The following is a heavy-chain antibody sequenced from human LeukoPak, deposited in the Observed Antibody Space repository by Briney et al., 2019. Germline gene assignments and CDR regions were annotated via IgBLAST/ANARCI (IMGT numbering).Heavy chain of an antibody. D-gene: IGHD2-2*01. J-gene: IGHJ5*02. Sequence: ASVKVSCKASGYTFTSYAMNWVRQAPGQGLEWMEWINTNTGNPTYAQGFTGRFVFSLDTSVSMAYLQISSLKAEDTAVYYCARVGVPAAIVPSNWFDPWGQGTLVTVSS. V-gene: IGHV7-4-1*04. CDR3: ARVGVPAAIVPSNWFDP. CDR1: GYTFTSYA. CDR2: INTNTGNP.